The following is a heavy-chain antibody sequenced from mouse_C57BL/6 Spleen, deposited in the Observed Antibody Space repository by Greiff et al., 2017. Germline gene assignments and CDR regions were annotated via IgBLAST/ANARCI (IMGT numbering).Heavy chain of an antibody. CDR1: GYAFSSSW. CDR2: IYPGDGDT. Sequence: QVQLKQSGPELVKPGASVKISCKASGYAFSSSWMNWVKQRPGKGLEWIGRIYPGDGDTNYNGKFKGKATLTADKSSSTAYMQLSSLTSEDSAIYFCARSDGFYWYFDVWGTGTTVTVSS. CDR3: ARSDGFYWYFDV. V-gene: IGHV1-82*01. D-gene: IGHD2-3*01. J-gene: IGHJ1*03.